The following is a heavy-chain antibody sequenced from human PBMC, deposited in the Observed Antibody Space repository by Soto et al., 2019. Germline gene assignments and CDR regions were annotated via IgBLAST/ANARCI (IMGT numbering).Heavy chain of an antibody. Sequence: SETLSLTCAVSGDSIIGIYHWAWIRQPPGKGLEWIGKINHSGSTNYTPSLKSRVTISVDTSKNQFSLKLNSVTSDDTAVYFCARAYDLVCDSWGQGTLVTVSS. CDR3: ARAYDLVCDS. CDR2: INHSGST. D-gene: IGHD3-3*01. V-gene: IGHV4-38-2*01. J-gene: IGHJ4*02. CDR1: GDSIIGIYH.